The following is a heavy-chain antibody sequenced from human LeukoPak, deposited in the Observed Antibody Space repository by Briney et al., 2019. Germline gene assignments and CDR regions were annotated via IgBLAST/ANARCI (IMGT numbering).Heavy chain of an antibody. Sequence: GGSLRLSCAASGFTFSSYAMRWVRQAPGKGLEWVSAISGSGGSTYYADSVKGRFTISRDNSKNTLYLQMNSLRAEDTAVYYCAKETDQYYYYGMDVWGQGTTVTVSS. J-gene: IGHJ6*02. CDR3: AKETDQYYYYGMDV. CDR2: ISGSGGST. V-gene: IGHV3-23*01. CDR1: GFTFSSYA.